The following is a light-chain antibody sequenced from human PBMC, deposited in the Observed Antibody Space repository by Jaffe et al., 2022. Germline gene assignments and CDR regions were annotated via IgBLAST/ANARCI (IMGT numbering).Light chain of an antibody. V-gene: IGKV1-5*03. CDR2: KAS. J-gene: IGKJ1*01. CDR1: QSISSW. Sequence: DIQMTQSPSTLSASVGDRVTITCRASQSISSWLAWYQQKPGKAPKLLISKASTLESGVPSRFSGSGSGTEFTLTISSLQPDDFATYYCQQYNTYSTFGQGTKVEV. CDR3: QQYNTYST.